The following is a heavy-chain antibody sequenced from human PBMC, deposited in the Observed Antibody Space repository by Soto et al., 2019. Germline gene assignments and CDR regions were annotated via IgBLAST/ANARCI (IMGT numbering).Heavy chain of an antibody. CDR2: IMPVFATP. CDR1: GGTFSTSA. Sequence: QVQLVQSGAEVKKPGSSVKVSCKASGGTFSTSAISWVRQAPGQGLEWVGGIMPVFATPDYAQKFQGRVTIRPDQXTTTAYLELTSLRTDDTAVYFCARDKDRQQLGGNYYYILDVWGQGTAIIVSS. J-gene: IGHJ6*02. CDR3: ARDKDRQQLGGNYYYILDV. V-gene: IGHV1-69*05. D-gene: IGHD3-3*02.